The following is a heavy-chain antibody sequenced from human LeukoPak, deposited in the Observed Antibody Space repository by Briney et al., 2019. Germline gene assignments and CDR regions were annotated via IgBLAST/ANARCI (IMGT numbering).Heavy chain of an antibody. V-gene: IGHV4-59*01. J-gene: IGHJ4*02. CDR1: GGSISSYY. Sequence: SETLSLTCTVSGGSISSYYWSWIRQPPGKGLEWIGYIYYSGSTNYNPSLKSRVTISVDTSKNQFSLKLSSVTAADTAVYYCARSSSHVLRFDYWGQGTLVTVSS. CDR2: IYYSGST. CDR3: ARSSSHVLRFDY. D-gene: IGHD2/OR15-2a*01.